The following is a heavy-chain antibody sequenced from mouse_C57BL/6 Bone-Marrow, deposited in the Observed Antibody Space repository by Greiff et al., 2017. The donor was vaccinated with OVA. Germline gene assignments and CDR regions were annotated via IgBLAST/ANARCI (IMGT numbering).Heavy chain of an antibody. D-gene: IGHD1-1*01. CDR2: INYDGSST. J-gene: IGHJ2*01. Sequence: EVQLVESEGGLVQPGSSMKLSCTASGFTFSDYYMAWVRQVPEKGLEWVANINYDGSSTYYLDSLKSRFIISRDNAKNILYLQMSSLKSEDTATYYCARDYYGIYFDYWGQGTTLTVSS. CDR1: GFTFSDYY. V-gene: IGHV5-16*01. CDR3: ARDYYGIYFDY.